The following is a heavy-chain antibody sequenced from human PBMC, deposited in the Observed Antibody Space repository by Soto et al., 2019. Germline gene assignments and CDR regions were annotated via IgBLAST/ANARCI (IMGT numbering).Heavy chain of an antibody. V-gene: IGHV1-18*01. J-gene: IGHJ4*02. CDR2: INDYNGNT. Sequence: QVQLVQSGTEVKKPGASVQVSCKASGYTFTSFRIGWVRQAPGQGLEWMGWINDYNGNTYYVQKLQGRVTMTTDTSTSTTYVELRSLRSDDTAVYYCARVPFSSSWYGVDYWGQGTLITVPS. CDR1: GYTFTSFR. CDR3: ARVPFSSSWYGVDY. D-gene: IGHD6-13*01.